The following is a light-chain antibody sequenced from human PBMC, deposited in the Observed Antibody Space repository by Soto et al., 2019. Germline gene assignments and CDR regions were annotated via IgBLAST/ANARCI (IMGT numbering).Light chain of an antibody. CDR1: SSDLTYNS. V-gene: IGLV2-14*01. CDR3: SSSTPTRGLV. Sequence: QSALTQPASVSGSRGQSISISCTEDSSDLTYNSVSWYQHHPHKAPKLIIYDVSYRPSGVSTRFSGSQSAGSASLTISGLLPEDEADYYCSSSTPTRGLVFGSGTKVTVL. J-gene: IGLJ1*01. CDR2: DVS.